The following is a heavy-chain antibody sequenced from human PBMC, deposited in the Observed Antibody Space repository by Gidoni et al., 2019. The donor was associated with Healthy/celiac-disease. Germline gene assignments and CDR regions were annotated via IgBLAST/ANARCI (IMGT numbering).Heavy chain of an antibody. CDR1: GFTFSSYA. V-gene: IGHV3-30-3*01. CDR2: ILYDGSNK. D-gene: IGHD6-19*01. CDR3: ARDVSSGWYDRLDY. J-gene: IGHJ4*02. Sequence: QVQLVESGGGVVQPGRSLRLSCAASGFTFSSYAMHWVRQAPGKGLEWVAVILYDGSNKYYADSVKGRFTISRDNSKNTLYLQMNSLRAEDTAVYYCARDVSSGWYDRLDYWGQGTLVTVSS.